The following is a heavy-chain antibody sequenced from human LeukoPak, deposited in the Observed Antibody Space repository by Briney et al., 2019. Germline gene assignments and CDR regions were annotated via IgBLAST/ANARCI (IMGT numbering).Heavy chain of an antibody. CDR1: DDSITSGAYY. CDR2: IHYSGST. D-gene: IGHD6-13*01. Sequence: SETLSLTCSVSDDSITSGAYYWSWIRQPPGKGLEWIGFIHYSGSTNYNPSLKSRVTMSVDTSRNQFSLKLSSVTAADTAVYYCARHRIVAAVGAFDYWGQGTLVTVSS. V-gene: IGHV4-61*08. J-gene: IGHJ4*02. CDR3: ARHRIVAAVGAFDY.